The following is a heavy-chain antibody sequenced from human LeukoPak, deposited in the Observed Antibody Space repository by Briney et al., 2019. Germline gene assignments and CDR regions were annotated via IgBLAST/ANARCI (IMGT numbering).Heavy chain of an antibody. CDR1: GITFSSYS. D-gene: IGHD1-26*01. J-gene: IGHJ4*02. CDR3: AKVSAWAMVGATYFDY. V-gene: IGHV3-23*01. CDR2: ISGNSGST. Sequence: PGGSLRLSCAAPGITFSSYSMNWVRQAPGKGLEWVSSISGNSGSTYYADSVKGRFTISRDNSKNTVYLQMNSLRAEDTAVYYCAKVSAWAMVGATYFDYWGQGTLVTVSS.